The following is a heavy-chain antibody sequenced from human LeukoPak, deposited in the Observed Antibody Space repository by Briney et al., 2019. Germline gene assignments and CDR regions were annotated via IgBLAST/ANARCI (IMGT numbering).Heavy chain of an antibody. CDR3: ARGRDHAFDI. CDR2: SSASSSDV. V-gene: IGHV3-48*01. CDR1: GLAFSSSA. J-gene: IGHJ3*02. Sequence: GGSLRLTCAASGLAFSSSAMNWVRQTPGKGLEWLSYSSASSSDVYYADSVKGRFTISRDNAKSSLYLQMNSLTAEDTAIYFCARGRDHAFDIWGQGTRVTVSS.